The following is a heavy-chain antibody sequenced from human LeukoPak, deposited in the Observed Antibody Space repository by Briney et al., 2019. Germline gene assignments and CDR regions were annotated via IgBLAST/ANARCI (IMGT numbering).Heavy chain of an antibody. Sequence: ASVKVSCKASGYTFTGYYMHWVRQAPGQGFEWMGWINPNSGDTNYAQKFQGRVTMTRDTSISTAYMELRSLKSDDTAVYYCASLKNYYDSSGYLVTDAFDIWGQGTMVTVSS. J-gene: IGHJ3*02. CDR3: ASLKNYYDSSGYLVTDAFDI. CDR1: GYTFTGYY. D-gene: IGHD3-22*01. V-gene: IGHV1-2*02. CDR2: INPNSGDT.